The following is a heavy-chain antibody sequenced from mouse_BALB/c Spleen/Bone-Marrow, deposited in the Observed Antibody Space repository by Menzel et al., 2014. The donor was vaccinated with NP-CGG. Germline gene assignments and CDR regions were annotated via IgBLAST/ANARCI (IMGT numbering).Heavy chain of an antibody. V-gene: IGHV2-6-5*01. Sequence: VQLQQSGPGLVATSQSLSITCTVSGFSLTDHGVSRIRQPPGKGLEWLGVLWGGGTTYYNSTLKSRLSISRDNSKGQVFLKMNSLQTDDTAIYYCARHWDYDYGFAYWGQATLANVSA. J-gene: IGHJ3*01. D-gene: IGHD2-4*01. CDR3: ARHWDYDYGFAY. CDR1: GFSLTDHG. CDR2: LWGGGTT.